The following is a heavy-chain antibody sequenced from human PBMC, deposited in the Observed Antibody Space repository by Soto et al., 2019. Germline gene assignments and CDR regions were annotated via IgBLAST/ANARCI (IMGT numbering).Heavy chain of an antibody. CDR3: ARATILVGETKYQNYFDY. J-gene: IGHJ4*02. Sequence: SVNVYVRASCGAFSNFIISLVRQAPGQGLEWMGGNYPILGTANYAQKCKGRVTIIADESTGTTYMELTSLRSEDTAGYYCARATILVGETKYQNYFDYCGQGTMVPVSS. D-gene: IGHD2-21*01. CDR1: CGAFSNFI. CDR2: NYPILGTA. V-gene: IGHV1-69*13.